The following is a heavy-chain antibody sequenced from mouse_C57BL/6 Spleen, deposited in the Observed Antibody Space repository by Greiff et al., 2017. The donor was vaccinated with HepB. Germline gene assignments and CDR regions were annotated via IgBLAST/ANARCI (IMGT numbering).Heavy chain of an antibody. V-gene: IGHV5-4*01. J-gene: IGHJ2*01. CDR1: GFTFSSYA. D-gene: IGHD4-1*01. Sequence: DVMLVESGGGLVKPGGSLKLSCAASGFTFSSYAMSWVRQTPEKRLEWVATISDGGSYTYYPDNVKGRFTIARDNAKNNLYLQMSHLTAEDTAMYYCAREEELGHFDYWGQGTTLTVSS. CDR2: ISDGGSYT. CDR3: AREEELGHFDY.